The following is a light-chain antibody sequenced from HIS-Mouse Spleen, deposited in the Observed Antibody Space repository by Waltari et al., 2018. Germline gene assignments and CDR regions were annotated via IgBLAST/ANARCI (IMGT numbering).Light chain of an antibody. J-gene: IGLJ1*01. Sequence: QLVLTQSPSASASLGASVKLTCTLSSGHSSYAIAWHQQQPEKGPRYLLKLNSDGSHSKGDXIPDRFSGSSSGAGRYLTISSLQSEDEADYYCQTWGTGIHVFGTGTKVTVL. CDR1: SGHSSYA. V-gene: IGLV4-69*01. CDR2: LNSDGSH. CDR3: QTWGTGIHV.